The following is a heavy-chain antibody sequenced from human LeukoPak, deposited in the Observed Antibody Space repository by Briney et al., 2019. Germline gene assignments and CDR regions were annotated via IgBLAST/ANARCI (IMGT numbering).Heavy chain of an antibody. Sequence: SETLSLTCTVSGGSISSYYWSWIRQPPGKGLEWIGYIYYSGSTNYNPSLKSRVTISVDTSKNQFSLKLSSVTAADTAVYYCARRDSSSRWSYFDYWGQGTLVTASS. CDR2: IYYSGST. J-gene: IGHJ4*02. V-gene: IGHV4-59*01. CDR1: GGSISSYY. D-gene: IGHD6-13*01. CDR3: ARRDSSSRWSYFDY.